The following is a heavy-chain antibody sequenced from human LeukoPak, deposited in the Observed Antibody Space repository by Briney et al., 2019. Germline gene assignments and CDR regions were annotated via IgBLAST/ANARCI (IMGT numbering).Heavy chain of an antibody. Sequence: GGSLRLSCTASGLTFSSFEMNWVRQAPGKGPEWISYISRTGTVIYYADSVKGRFTISRDNAKNSLFLRMTDLRVEDTAVYYCARDPRHYGSGTYYNERPQGIDYWGQGTRVIVSS. CDR2: ISRTGTVI. D-gene: IGHD3-10*01. CDR1: GLTFSSFE. J-gene: IGHJ4*02. V-gene: IGHV3-48*03. CDR3: ARDPRHYGSGTYYNERPQGIDY.